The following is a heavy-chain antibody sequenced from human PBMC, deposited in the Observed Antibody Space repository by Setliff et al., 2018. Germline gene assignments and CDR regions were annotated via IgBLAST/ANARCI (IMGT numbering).Heavy chain of an antibody. J-gene: IGHJ4*02. Sequence: GGSLRLSCAASGFTFSSYAITWVRQAPGKGLEWVSIISASGDTTYYADSVKGRFTISRDISKNTLYLQMNSLRAEDTAVYYCAKRGPYCSGGTCHYYFDYWGQGTLVTVSS. CDR1: GFTFSSYA. CDR2: ISASGDTT. CDR3: AKRGPYCSGGTCHYYFDY. D-gene: IGHD2-15*01. V-gene: IGHV3-23*01.